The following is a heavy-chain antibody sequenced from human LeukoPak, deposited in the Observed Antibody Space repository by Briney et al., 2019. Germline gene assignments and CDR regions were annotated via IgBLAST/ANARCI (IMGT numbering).Heavy chain of an antibody. CDR1: GGTFSSYA. CDR3: AREWELAFDI. CDR2: IIPIFGTA. D-gene: IGHD1-26*01. V-gene: IGHV1-69*13. Sequence: ASVKVSCKASGGTFSSYAISWVRQAPGQGLEWMGGIIPIFGTANYAQKFQGRVTITADESTSTAYMELSSLRSEDTAVYYCAREWELAFDIWGQGTMDTVSS. J-gene: IGHJ3*02.